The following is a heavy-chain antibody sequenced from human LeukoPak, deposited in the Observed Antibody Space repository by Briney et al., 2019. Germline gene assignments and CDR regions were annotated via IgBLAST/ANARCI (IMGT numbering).Heavy chain of an antibody. V-gene: IGHV1-24*01. CDR2: FDPEDGEA. J-gene: IGHJ3*02. CDR1: GYTLIELS. Sequence: GASVKVSCKVSGYTLIELSMHWVRQAPGKGLECMGGFDPEDGEAIYAQKFQGRVTMTEDTSTDTAYMELSSLKVEDTAVYYCARVILDAFDIWGQGTMVTVSS. CDR3: ARVILDAFDI.